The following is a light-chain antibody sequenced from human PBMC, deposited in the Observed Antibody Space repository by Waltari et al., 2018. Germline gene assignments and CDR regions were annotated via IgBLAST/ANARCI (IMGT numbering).Light chain of an antibody. CDR2: SNN. Sequence: QSVLTQPPSASGTPGQRVTISCSGSSSTIGSNTVNWYQPLPGTAPKLLIYSNNQRPSRVPGRCSGSKSGTSASLAISGLQSEDEADYYCAAWDDSLNGPVFGTGTNVTVL. CDR3: AAWDDSLNGPV. J-gene: IGLJ1*01. CDR1: SSTIGSNT. V-gene: IGLV1-44*01.